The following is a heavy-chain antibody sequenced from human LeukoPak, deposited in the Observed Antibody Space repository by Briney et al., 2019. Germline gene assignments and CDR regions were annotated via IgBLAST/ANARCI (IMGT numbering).Heavy chain of an antibody. Sequence: GGSLRLSCAASGFTFSSYEMNWVRQAPGKGLEWVSYISSSGSTIYYADSVKGRFTISRDNAKNSLYLQMNSLRAEDTAVYYCASQDYRYYFDYWGQGTLDTVSS. CDR1: GFTFSSYE. V-gene: IGHV3-48*03. CDR3: ASQDYRYYFDY. CDR2: ISSSGSTI. D-gene: IGHD4/OR15-4a*01. J-gene: IGHJ4*02.